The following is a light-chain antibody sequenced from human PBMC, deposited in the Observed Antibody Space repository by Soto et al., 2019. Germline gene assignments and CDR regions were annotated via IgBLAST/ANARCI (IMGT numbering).Light chain of an antibody. Sequence: EIVLTQSPATLSLSPGERATLSCRASQSVSSYLAWYQQKPGQAPRLLIYDASNRATGIPARFGGSGSGTDFILTISSLEPADFAVYYCQQRSNWPPTGLTFGGGTKVEIK. V-gene: IGKV3-11*01. CDR1: QSVSSY. CDR2: DAS. CDR3: QQRSNWPPTGLT. J-gene: IGKJ4*01.